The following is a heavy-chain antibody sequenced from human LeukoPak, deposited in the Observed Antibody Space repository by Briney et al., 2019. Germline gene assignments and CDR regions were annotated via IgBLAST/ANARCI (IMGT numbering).Heavy chain of an antibody. CDR3: ARATPTIQVDTAMARDFDY. CDR1: GFSFSTYN. D-gene: IGHD5-18*01. V-gene: IGHV3-21*01. Sequence: SGGSLSLSCEASGFSFSTYNMNWVRQAPGKGLEWISSITSDSRYRYYADSVKGRFTISRDNAKNSLYLQMNSLRAEDTAVYYCARATPTIQVDTAMARDFDYWGQGTLVTVSS. CDR2: ITSDSRYR. J-gene: IGHJ4*02.